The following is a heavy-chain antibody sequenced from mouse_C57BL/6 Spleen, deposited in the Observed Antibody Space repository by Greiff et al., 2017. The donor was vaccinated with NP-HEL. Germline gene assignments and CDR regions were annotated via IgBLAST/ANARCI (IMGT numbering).Heavy chain of an antibody. D-gene: IGHD2-3*01. CDR1: GFNIKDDY. J-gene: IGHJ3*01. CDR3: TLIYDGYYVT. CDR2: IDPENGDT. V-gene: IGHV14-4*01. Sequence: DVHLVESGAELVRPGASVKLSCTASGFNIKDDYMHWVKQRPEQGLEWIGWIDPENGDTEYASKFQGKATITADTSSNTAYLQLSSLTSEDTAVYYCTLIYDGYYVTWGQGTLVTVSA.